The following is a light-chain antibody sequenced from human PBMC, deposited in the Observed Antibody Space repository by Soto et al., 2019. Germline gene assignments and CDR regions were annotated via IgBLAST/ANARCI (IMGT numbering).Light chain of an antibody. CDR1: QDIGTT. CDR2: GAS. Sequence: EIVMTQSPTTLSVSPGERATLSCRASQDIGTTLAWYQQKPGQAPRLLIYGASIRATGIPARFSGSGSGTDFTLTISSLRSEDFAVYYCQQYCTTPPEWTFGQGTKVEIK. V-gene: IGKV3D-15*01. CDR3: QQYCTTPPEWT. J-gene: IGKJ1*01.